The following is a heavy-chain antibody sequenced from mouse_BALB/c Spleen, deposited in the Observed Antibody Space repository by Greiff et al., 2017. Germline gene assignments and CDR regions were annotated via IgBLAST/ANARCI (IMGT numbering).Heavy chain of an antibody. J-gene: IGHJ4*01. CDR2: ISDGGSYT. CDR3: AREGDGNYRYYYAMDY. Sequence: EVQGVESGGGLVKPGGSLKLSCAASGFTFSDYYMYWVRQTPEKRLEWVATISDGGSYTYYPDSVKGRFTISRDNAKNNLYLQMSSLKSEDTAMYYCAREGDGNYRYYYAMDYWGQGTSVTVSS. D-gene: IGHD2-1*01. V-gene: IGHV5-4*02. CDR1: GFTFSDYY.